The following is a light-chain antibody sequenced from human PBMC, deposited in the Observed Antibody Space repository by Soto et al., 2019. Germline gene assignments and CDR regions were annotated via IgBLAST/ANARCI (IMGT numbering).Light chain of an antibody. CDR3: QQANTFPLT. V-gene: IGKV1-39*01. CDR2: AAS. J-gene: IGKJ4*01. Sequence: DIQVTQSTSSLSASVGDRVTVTCRTSQKINNYLNWYQQKPGKAPKLLIYAASSLQSGVPSRFSGSGSGTDFTLTISSLQPEDFATYYCQQANTFPLTFGGGTKVDIK. CDR1: QKINNY.